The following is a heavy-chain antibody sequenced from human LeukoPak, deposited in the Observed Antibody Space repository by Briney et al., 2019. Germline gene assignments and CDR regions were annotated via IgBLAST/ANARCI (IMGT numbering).Heavy chain of an antibody. Sequence: ASVKVSCKASGYSFTNYDINWVRQATEQGLEWMGWMNPKGGDTGYSQKLQGRVLITRDTSINTAYMGLSSVGSDDTAVYYCARDGRGWRSSWFDPWGERTLVIVSS. D-gene: IGHD3-16*01. V-gene: IGHV1-8*03. CDR1: GYSFTNYD. CDR2: MNPKGGDT. CDR3: ARDGRGWRSSWFDP. J-gene: IGHJ5*02.